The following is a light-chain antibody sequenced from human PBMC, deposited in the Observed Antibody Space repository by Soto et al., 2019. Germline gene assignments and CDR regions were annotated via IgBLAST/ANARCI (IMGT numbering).Light chain of an antibody. Sequence: DVVMTQSPLSLPVSVGQPASISCRCSQSLVHSDGNTYLNWFHQRPGQSPRRLIYRVSNRDSGVPDRFSGSGSGTDFTLKITRVEAEDVGVYFCMQGSHWPPTFGQGTNLEI. CDR2: RVS. J-gene: IGKJ2*01. CDR3: MQGSHWPPT. V-gene: IGKV2-30*02. CDR1: QSLVHSDGNTY.